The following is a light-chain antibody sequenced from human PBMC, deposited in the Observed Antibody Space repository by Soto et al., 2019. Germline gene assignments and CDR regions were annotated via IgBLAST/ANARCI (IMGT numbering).Light chain of an antibody. CDR2: QVT. CDR3: SSYVVSYSWV. V-gene: IGLV2-8*01. Sequence: QSVLTQPASVSGSPGQSITISCTGTSSDVGGYNYVSWFQQHPGKAPKLIIYQVTKRPSGVPDRFSASKSGNTASLTVSGLQAEDEADYYCSSYVVSYSWVFGGGTQLTVL. CDR1: SSDVGGYNY. J-gene: IGLJ7*01.